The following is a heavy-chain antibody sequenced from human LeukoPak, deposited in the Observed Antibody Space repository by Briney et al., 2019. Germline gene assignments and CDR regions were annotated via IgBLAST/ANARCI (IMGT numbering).Heavy chain of an antibody. J-gene: IGHJ4*02. CDR3: ARISWWGSYSGDY. CDR2: IYYSGST. V-gene: IGHV4-59*12. Sequence: SETLSLTCTVSGGSISSYYWSWIRQPPGKGLEWIGYIYYSGSTNYNPSLKSRVTISVDTSKNQFSLKLSSVTAADTAVYYCARISWWGSYSGDYWGQGTLVTVSS. CDR1: GGSISSYY. D-gene: IGHD1-26*01.